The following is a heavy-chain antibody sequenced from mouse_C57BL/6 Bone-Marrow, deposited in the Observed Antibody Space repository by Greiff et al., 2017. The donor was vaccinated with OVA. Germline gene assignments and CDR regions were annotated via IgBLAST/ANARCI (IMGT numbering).Heavy chain of an antibody. Sequence: QVQLQQSGAELVRPGTSVKLSCKASGYTFTSYWMHWVKQRPGQGLEWIGVIDPSDSYTNYNQKFKGKATLTVDTSSSTAYMQLSSLTSEDSAVYYCARRYSNYEGVAYWGQGTLVTVSA. CDR1: GYTFTSYW. D-gene: IGHD2-5*01. V-gene: IGHV1-59*01. CDR3: ARRYSNYEGVAY. CDR2: IDPSDSYT. J-gene: IGHJ3*01.